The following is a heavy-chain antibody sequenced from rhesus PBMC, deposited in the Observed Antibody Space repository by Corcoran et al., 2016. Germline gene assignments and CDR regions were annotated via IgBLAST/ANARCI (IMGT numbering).Heavy chain of an antibody. V-gene: IGHV4-169*01. J-gene: IGHJ1*01. CDR1: GGSISSSY. CDR2: IYGSGSST. CDR3: ARVGGVGKYFEF. D-gene: IGHD1-44*02. Sequence: QLQLQESGPGLVKPSETLSVTCAVSGGSISSSYWSWIRQAPGKGLEWIGYIYGSGSSTNYNPSLKSRVTLSVATSKNQLSLKLSSVTPADTAVYYCARVGGVGKYFEFWGQGALVTVSS.